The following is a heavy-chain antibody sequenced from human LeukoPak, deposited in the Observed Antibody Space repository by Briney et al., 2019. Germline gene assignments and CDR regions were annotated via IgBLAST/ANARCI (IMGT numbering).Heavy chain of an antibody. CDR2: INHSGST. Sequence: SETLSLTCAVYGGSFSGYYWSWIRQPPGKVLEWIGEINHSGSTNYNPSLKSRVTISVDTSKNQFSLKLSSVTAADTAVYYCARHLVAAENWFDPWGQGTLVTVSS. J-gene: IGHJ5*02. CDR1: GGSFSGYY. CDR3: ARHLVAAENWFDP. D-gene: IGHD6-25*01. V-gene: IGHV4-34*01.